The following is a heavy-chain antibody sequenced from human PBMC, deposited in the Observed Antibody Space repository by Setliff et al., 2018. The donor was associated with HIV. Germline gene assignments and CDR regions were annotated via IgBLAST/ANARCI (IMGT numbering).Heavy chain of an antibody. Sequence: ASVKVSCKTSGHPFSNYDIIWVRRATGQGLEWMGWMNPNSGATGYAQKFKDRFIMTRDTSISTAYMELSSLTSEDTAVYYWASGKGVRGVIIRGGLDVWGKGTTVTVSS. CDR1: GHPFSNYD. CDR2: MNPNSGAT. V-gene: IGHV1-8*01. CDR3: ASGKGVRGVIIRGGLDV. D-gene: IGHD3-10*01. J-gene: IGHJ6*04.